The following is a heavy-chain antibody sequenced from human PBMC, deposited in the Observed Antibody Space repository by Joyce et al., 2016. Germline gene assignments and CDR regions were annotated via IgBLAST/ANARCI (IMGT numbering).Heavy chain of an antibody. CDR2: IYHPGGT. D-gene: IGHD6-19*01. Sequence: QVQLQESGPGLVKASETLSLTCNVSGRSIRSDNYWGWIRQSPGKGLEWIGTIYHPGGTYYNPSLKSRITMSIDTSKNQFFLRLDSVTAADTAIYYCVRDTKNQYRNGWYDYWGQGILVTVSS. CDR3: VRDTKNQYRNGWYDY. CDR1: GRSIRSDNY. V-gene: IGHV4-38-2*02. J-gene: IGHJ4*02.